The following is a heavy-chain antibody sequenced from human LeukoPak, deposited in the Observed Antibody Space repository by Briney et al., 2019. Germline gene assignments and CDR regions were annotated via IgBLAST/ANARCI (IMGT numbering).Heavy chain of an antibody. D-gene: IGHD1-26*01. J-gene: IGHJ3*02. Sequence: GGSLRLSCAASGFTVSTNYMSWVRQAPGKGLEWVSAISGSGGSTYYADSVKGRFTISRDNSKNTLYLQMNSLRAEDTAVYYCAKDVVGYINAFDIWGQGTMVTVSS. CDR1: GFTVSTNY. V-gene: IGHV3-23*01. CDR2: ISGSGGST. CDR3: AKDVVGYINAFDI.